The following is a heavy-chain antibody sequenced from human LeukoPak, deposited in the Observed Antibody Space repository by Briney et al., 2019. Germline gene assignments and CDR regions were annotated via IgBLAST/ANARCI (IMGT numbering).Heavy chain of an antibody. D-gene: IGHD2-15*01. CDR3: ARGSGPYCSGGSCYHSNAFDI. V-gene: IGHV4-59*01. Sequence: SETLSLTCTVSGGSISSYYWSWIRQPPGKGLEWIGYIYYSGSTNYNPSLKSRVTISVDTSKNQFSLKLSSVTAADTAVYYCARGSGPYCSGGSCYHSNAFDIWGQGTMVTVSS. CDR1: GGSISSYY. CDR2: IYYSGST. J-gene: IGHJ3*02.